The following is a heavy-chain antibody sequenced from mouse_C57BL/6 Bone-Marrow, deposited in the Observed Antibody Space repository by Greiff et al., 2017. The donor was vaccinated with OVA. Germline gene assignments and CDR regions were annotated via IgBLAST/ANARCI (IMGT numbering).Heavy chain of an antibody. CDR3: ARPLYSNYGSWFAY. CDR1: GYTFTSYW. D-gene: IGHD2-5*01. J-gene: IGHJ3*01. CDR2: INPSNGGT. V-gene: IGHV1-53*01. Sequence: QVQLQQPGTELVKPGASVKLSCKASGYTFTSYWMHWVKQRPGQGLEWIGNINPSNGGTNYNETFKSKATLTVDKSSSTAYMQLSSLTSEDSAVYYCARPLYSNYGSWFAYWGQGTLVTVSA.